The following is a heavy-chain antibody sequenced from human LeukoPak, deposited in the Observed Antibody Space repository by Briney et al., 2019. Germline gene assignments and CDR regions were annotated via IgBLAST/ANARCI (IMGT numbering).Heavy chain of an antibody. CDR2: INPNSGGT. Sequence: ASVKVSCKASGYTFTGYYMHWVRQAPGQGLEWMGWINPNSGGTNYEQKFQGRVTMTKDTSISTAYMELSRLRSDDTAVYYCARNERGSGWYGVYYYYMDVWGKGTTVTVSS. D-gene: IGHD6-19*01. J-gene: IGHJ6*03. CDR1: GYTFTGYY. CDR3: ARNERGSGWYGVYYYYMDV. V-gene: IGHV1-2*02.